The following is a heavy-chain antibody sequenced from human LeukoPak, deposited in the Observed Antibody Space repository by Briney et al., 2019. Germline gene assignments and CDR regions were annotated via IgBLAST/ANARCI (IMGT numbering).Heavy chain of an antibody. CDR2: VIPIFGTA. V-gene: IGHV1-69*06. Sequence: SEKVSHKRSRGTFSRYAISWVRQPPGHGREWMGGVIPIFGTAHYAQKLQGRVTITADKSTRTAYMELSSVRSEDTAVYYCARGLDWGVTTGYFDLWGRGTLVTVSS. D-gene: IGHD4-17*01. CDR3: ARGLDWGVTTGYFDL. J-gene: IGHJ2*01. CDR1: RGTFSRYA.